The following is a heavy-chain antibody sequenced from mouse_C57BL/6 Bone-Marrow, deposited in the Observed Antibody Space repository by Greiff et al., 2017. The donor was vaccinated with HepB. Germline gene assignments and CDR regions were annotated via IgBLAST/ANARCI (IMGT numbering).Heavy chain of an antibody. V-gene: IGHV1-82*01. CDR1: GYAFSSSW. CDR3: ARFRGYY. D-gene: IGHD3-1*01. Sequence: VQLQQSGPELVKPGASVKISCKASGYAFSSSWMNWVKQRPGKGLEWIGRIYPGDGDTNYNGKFKGKATLTADKSSSTAYMQLSSLTSEDSAVYFCARFRGYYWGQGTTLTVSS. J-gene: IGHJ2*01. CDR2: IYPGDGDT.